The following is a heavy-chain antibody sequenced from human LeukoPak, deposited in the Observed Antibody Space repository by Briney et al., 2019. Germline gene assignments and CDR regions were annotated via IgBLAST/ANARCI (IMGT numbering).Heavy chain of an antibody. J-gene: IGHJ4*02. CDR3: ARVSSGYVDY. V-gene: IGHV3-66*01. CDR2: IYSGGST. Sequence: GGSLRLSCAASAFTVSSNYMTWVRQAPGKGLEWVSVIYSGGSTYYADSVKGGFTISRDNSKNTLYLQMNSLRAEDTAVYYCARVSSGYVDYWGQGTLVTVSS. D-gene: IGHD3-3*01. CDR1: AFTVSSNY.